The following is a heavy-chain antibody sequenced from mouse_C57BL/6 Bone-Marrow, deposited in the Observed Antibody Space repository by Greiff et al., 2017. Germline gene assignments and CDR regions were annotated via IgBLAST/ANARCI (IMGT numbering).Heavy chain of an antibody. Sequence: EVKLVESGGGSVKPGGSLKLSCAASGFTFSSYAMSWVRQTPEKRLEWVATISDGGSYTYYPDNVKGRFTISRDNAKNNLYLQMSHLKSEDTAMYYCARDYYGSTFYWFDYWGQGTTLTVSS. J-gene: IGHJ2*01. CDR3: ARDYYGSTFYWFDY. D-gene: IGHD1-1*01. CDR2: ISDGGSYT. V-gene: IGHV5-4*01. CDR1: GFTFSSYA.